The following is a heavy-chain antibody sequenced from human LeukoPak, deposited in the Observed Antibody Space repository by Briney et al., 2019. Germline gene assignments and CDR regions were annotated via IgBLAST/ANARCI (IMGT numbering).Heavy chain of an antibody. CDR1: GFTFSSYE. D-gene: IGHD4-17*01. V-gene: IGHV3-48*03. CDR3: ARGYGDYGGWFDP. J-gene: IGHJ5*02. Sequence: GGSLRLSCAAPGFTFSSYEMNWVRQAPGKGLEWVSYISSSGSTIYYADSVKGRFTISRDNAKNSLYLQMNSLRAEDTAVYYCARGYGDYGGWFDPWGQGTLVTVSS. CDR2: ISSSGSTI.